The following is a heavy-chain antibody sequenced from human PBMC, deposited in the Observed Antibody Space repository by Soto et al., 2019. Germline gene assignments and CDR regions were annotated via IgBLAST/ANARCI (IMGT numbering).Heavy chain of an antibody. CDR2: IRYDGSNI. V-gene: IGHV3-33*01. J-gene: IGHJ4*02. D-gene: IGHD1-26*01. CDR3: ARDGVGHTTFFGYFDY. Sequence: QVQLVESGGGVVQPGRSLRLSCAASGFTFRGLGMHGVRQAPGKGLEWVAVIRYDGSNIYYADAVKGRFTISRDNSKDTLYLQMNSLRADDTAVYYCARDGVGHTTFFGYFDYWGQGTLVTVSS. CDR1: GFTFRGLG.